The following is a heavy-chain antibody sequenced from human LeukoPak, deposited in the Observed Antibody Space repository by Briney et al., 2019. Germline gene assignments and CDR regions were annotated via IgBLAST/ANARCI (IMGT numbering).Heavy chain of an antibody. CDR1: GYSISSGYY. CDR3: ARQSPFPDWYYYYYGMDV. Sequence: SETLSLTCTVSGYSISSGYYWGWIRQPPGKGLEWIGSIYHSGSTYYNPSLKSRVTISVDTSKNQFSLKLSSVTAADTAVYYCARQSPFPDWYYYYYGMDVWGQGTTVTVSS. CDR2: IYHSGST. J-gene: IGHJ6*02. D-gene: IGHD2-21*01. V-gene: IGHV4-38-2*02.